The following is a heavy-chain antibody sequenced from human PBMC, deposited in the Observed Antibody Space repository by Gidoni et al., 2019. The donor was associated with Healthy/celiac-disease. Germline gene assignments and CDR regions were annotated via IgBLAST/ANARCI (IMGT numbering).Heavy chain of an antibody. J-gene: IGHJ4*02. CDR3: AKDPSQQQLLPQYFDY. V-gene: IGHV3-23*01. CDR1: GFTFSSYA. CDR2: ISGSGGST. Sequence: EVQLLESGGGLVQPGGSLRLSCAASGFTFSSYAMSWVRQAPGKGLEWVSAISGSGGSTYYADSVKGRFTISRDNSKNTLYLQMNSLRAEDTAVYYCAKDPSQQQLLPQYFDYWGQGTLVTVSS. D-gene: IGHD6-13*01.